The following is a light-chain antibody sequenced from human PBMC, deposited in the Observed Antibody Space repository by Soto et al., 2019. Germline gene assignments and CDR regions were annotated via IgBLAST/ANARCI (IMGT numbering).Light chain of an antibody. V-gene: IGKV1-5*03. CDR3: HQYYHLHT. J-gene: IGKJ2*01. Sequence: DIQMTQSPSTLSASVGDRVTITCRASQSLSGWLAWYQQKPGKAPKLLIYKASSLENGVPSRFSGSGSGTEFTLTISTLEPEPCATYYFHQYYHLHTFGQGTKLEIE. CDR1: QSLSGW. CDR2: KAS.